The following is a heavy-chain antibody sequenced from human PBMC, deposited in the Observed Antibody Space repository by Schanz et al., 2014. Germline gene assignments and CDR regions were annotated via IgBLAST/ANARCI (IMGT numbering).Heavy chain of an antibody. Sequence: GQLAESGGGLVQPGGSLRLSCAASGFTFSSYAMSWVRQAPGKGLEWVAVIWSDGSTKYYADSVKGRFTISRDNSKNTLYLQMNSLRADDTAVYFCARAHGNNWYGKGLDYWGQGTQVTVSS. CDR3: ARAHGNNWYGKGLDY. CDR2: IWSDGSTK. CDR1: GFTFSSYA. V-gene: IGHV3-33*08. D-gene: IGHD1-1*01. J-gene: IGHJ4*02.